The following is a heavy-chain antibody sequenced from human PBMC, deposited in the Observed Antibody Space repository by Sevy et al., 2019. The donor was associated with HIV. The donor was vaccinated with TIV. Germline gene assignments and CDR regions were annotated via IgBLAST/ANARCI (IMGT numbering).Heavy chain of an antibody. CDR3: ARDGYGGNSAGWYFDL. CDR1: GFTVSSKY. D-gene: IGHD4-17*01. J-gene: IGHJ2*01. CDR2: VYSDGNA. Sequence: GGSLRLSCAASGFTVSSKYLGWVRQAPGKGLEWVSVVYSDGNAYYTDSVKGRLNISRDNSKNTLLFQMNSLRAEDTAVYYCARDGYGGNSAGWYFDLWGRGTLVTVSS. V-gene: IGHV3-53*01.